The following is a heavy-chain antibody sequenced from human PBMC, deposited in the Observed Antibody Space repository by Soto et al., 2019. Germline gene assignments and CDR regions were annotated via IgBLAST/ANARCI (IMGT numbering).Heavy chain of an antibody. D-gene: IGHD4-17*01. Sequence: EVQLVESGGGLVQPGGSLRLSCAASGFSFSSHWMHWVRQAPGKGLVWVSRISTDGSTTGYADSVKGRFTVSRDNAKNTLYLQMNSLRAEDTAVYYCIRDRTTVTLFDPWGQGTLVTVSS. CDR3: IRDRTTVTLFDP. J-gene: IGHJ5*02. V-gene: IGHV3-74*01. CDR2: ISTDGSTT. CDR1: GFSFSSHW.